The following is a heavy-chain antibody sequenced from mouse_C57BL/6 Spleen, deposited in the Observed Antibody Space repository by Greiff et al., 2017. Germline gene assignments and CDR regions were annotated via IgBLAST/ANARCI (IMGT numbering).Heavy chain of an antibody. CDR3: ARNEGYSALDY. CDR2: IYPRSGNT. D-gene: IGHD2-12*01. CDR1: GYTFTSYG. V-gene: IGHV1-81*01. J-gene: IGHJ2*01. Sequence: VQLQQSGAELARPGASVKLSCKASGYTFTSYGISWVKQSTGQGLEWIGEIYPRSGNTYYNEKFKGKATLTADKSSSTAYMQLRSLTSEDSAVYFCARNEGYSALDYWGQGTTLTVSS.